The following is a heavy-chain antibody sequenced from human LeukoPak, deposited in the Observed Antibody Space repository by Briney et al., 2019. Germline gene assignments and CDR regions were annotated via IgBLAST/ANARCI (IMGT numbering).Heavy chain of an antibody. CDR2: IYHSGST. CDR3: ASTYYYGSGSYYNEGFDY. Sequence: SETLSLTCAVSGYSTSSGYYWGWIRQPPGKGLEWIGSIYHSGSTYYNPSLKSRVTISVDTSKNQFSLKLSSVTAADTAVYYCASTYYYGSGSYYNEGFDYWGQGTLVTVSS. CDR1: GYSTSSGYY. V-gene: IGHV4-38-2*01. D-gene: IGHD3-10*01. J-gene: IGHJ4*02.